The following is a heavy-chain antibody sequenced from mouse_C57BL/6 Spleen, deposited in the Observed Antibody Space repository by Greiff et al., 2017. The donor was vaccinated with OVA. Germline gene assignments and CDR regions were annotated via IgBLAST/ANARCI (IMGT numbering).Heavy chain of an antibody. D-gene: IGHD2-4*01. CDR1: GYAFTNYL. J-gene: IGHJ4*01. Sequence: VQGVESGAELVRPGTSVKVSCKASGYAFTNYLIEWVKQRPGQGLEWIGVINPGSGGTNYNEKFKGKATLTADKSSSTAYMQLSSLTSEDSAVYFCAGNYDYDGYAMDYWGQGTSVTVSS. CDR2: INPGSGGT. CDR3: AGNYDYDGYAMDY. V-gene: IGHV1-54*01.